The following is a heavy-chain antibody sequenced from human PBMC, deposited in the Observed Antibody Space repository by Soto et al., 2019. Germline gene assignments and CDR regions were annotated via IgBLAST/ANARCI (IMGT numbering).Heavy chain of an antibody. CDR3: AAALPPGGDYYYGGDV. J-gene: IGHJ6*04. V-gene: IGHV1-58*01. Sequence: SVQVCCGASGITCTSSAVQGGRRSRGQSDEWIGWIVVGSGNTNYAQKFQERVTITRDMSTSTGDMELSSLRSEDTAVYYSAAALPPGGDYYYGGDVCGKGTKV. D-gene: IGHD2-15*01. CDR1: GITCTSSA. CDR2: IVVGSGNT.